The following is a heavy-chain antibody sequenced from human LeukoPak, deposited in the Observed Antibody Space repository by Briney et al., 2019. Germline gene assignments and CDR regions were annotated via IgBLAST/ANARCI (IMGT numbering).Heavy chain of an antibody. D-gene: IGHD2/OR15-2a*01. CDR1: GFTFRGFS. J-gene: IGHJ5*02. CDR3: ARIGMENFYDL. Sequence: GGSLRLSCAASGFTFRGFSMHWIRQAPGRGLEYVSAINGNGDKTFYTDPVRGRFTIFRDNSKNTLFLQMGSLRGEDTALYFCARIGMENFYDLWGQGTLVTVSS. CDR2: INGNGDKT. V-gene: IGHV3-64*02.